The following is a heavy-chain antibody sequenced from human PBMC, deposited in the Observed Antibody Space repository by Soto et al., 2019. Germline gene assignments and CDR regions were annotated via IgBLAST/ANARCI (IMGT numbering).Heavy chain of an antibody. CDR1: GDSISSFY. V-gene: IGHV4-59*01. J-gene: IGHJ6*02. CDR3: AREGLITGTTYYYYGMDV. D-gene: IGHD1-7*01. Sequence: SETLSLTCTVSGDSISSFYWNWIRQPPGKGLEWIGYISYSGSTNYNPSLKSRVTISVDTSKNQFSLKLSSVTAADTAVYYCAREGLITGTTYYYYGMDVWGQGTTVT. CDR2: ISYSGST.